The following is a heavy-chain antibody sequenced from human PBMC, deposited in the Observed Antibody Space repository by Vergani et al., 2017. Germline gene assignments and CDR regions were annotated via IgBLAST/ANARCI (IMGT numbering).Heavy chain of an antibody. J-gene: IGHJ4*02. V-gene: IGHV3-23*04. CDR3: AKEGSGYDLIRWDSSGWYYFDY. D-gene: IGHD6-19*01. Sequence: EVQLVESGGGLVQPGGSLRLSCAASGFTFSSYAMSWVRQAPGKGLEWVSAISGSGGSTYYADSVKGRFTISRDNSKNTLYLQMNSLRAEDTAVYYCAKEGSGYDLIRWDSSGWYYFDYWGQGTLVTVSS. CDR1: GFTFSSYA. CDR2: ISGSGGST.